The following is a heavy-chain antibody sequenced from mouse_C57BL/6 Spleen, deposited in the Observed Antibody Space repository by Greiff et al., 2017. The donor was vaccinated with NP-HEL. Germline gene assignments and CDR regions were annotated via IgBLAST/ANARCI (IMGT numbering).Heavy chain of an antibody. Sequence: VMLVESGPGLVQPSQSLSITCTVSGFSLTSYGVHWVRQSPGKGLEWLGVIWRGGSTDYNAAFMSRLSITKDNSKSQVFFKMNSLQADDTAIYYCAKSFITTPYAMNYWGQGTSVTVSS. V-gene: IGHV2-5*01. CDR2: IWRGGST. CDR1: GFSLTSYG. CDR3: AKSFITTPYAMNY. J-gene: IGHJ4*01. D-gene: IGHD1-1*01.